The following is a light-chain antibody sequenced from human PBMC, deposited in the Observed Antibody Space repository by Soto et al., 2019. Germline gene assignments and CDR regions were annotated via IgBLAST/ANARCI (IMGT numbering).Light chain of an antibody. CDR3: QQYGSSGT. V-gene: IGKV3-20*01. CDR2: GAS. Sequence: EIVLTQSPGTPSLSPGERASLDGSASQSVSNNYLAWYQQKPGQAPRLLIYGASNRATGIPDRFSGSGSGTDFTLTISRLEPEDFAVYYCQQYGSSGTFGQGTKVDIK. J-gene: IGKJ1*01. CDR1: QSVSNNY.